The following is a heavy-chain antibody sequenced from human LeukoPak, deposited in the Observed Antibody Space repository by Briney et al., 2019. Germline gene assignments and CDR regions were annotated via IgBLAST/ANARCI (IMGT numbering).Heavy chain of an antibody. Sequence: ASVKVSCKASGYTFTSYVISWVRQAPGQGLEWMGWISAYNGNTNYAQKLQARVTMTTDTSTSTAYMDLRSLSSDDTAVSSCASGPLWWFGEFSIDYWGQGTLVTVSS. V-gene: IGHV1-18*01. CDR3: ASGPLWWFGEFSIDY. CDR1: GYTFTSYV. D-gene: IGHD3-10*01. CDR2: ISAYNGNT. J-gene: IGHJ4*02.